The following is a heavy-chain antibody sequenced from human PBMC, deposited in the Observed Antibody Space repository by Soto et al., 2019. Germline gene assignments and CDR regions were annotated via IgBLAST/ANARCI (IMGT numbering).Heavy chain of an antibody. CDR3: AKTPLVTYGTLFDY. D-gene: IGHD2-21*02. V-gene: IGHV3-53*01. J-gene: IGHJ4*02. Sequence: GGSLRLSCAASGFTVSSNYMSWVRQAPGKGLEWVSVIYSGGSTYYADSVKGRFTISRDNSKNTLYLQMNSLRAEDTAVYYCAKTPLVTYGTLFDYWGQGTLVTVSS. CDR2: IYSGGST. CDR1: GFTVSSNY.